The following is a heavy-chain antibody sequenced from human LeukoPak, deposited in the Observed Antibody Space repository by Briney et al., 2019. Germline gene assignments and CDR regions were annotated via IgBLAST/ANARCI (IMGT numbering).Heavy chain of an antibody. CDR1: GFTFSSYA. V-gene: IGHV3-30-3*01. Sequence: GGSLRLSCAASGFTFSSYAMHWVRQAPGKGLEWVAVISYDGSNKYYADSVKGRFTISRDNSKNTLYLQMNSLRAGDTAVYYCAREQWLPVGYYGMDVWGQGTTVTVSS. CDR2: ISYDGSNK. CDR3: AREQWLPVGYYGMDV. D-gene: IGHD6-19*01. J-gene: IGHJ6*02.